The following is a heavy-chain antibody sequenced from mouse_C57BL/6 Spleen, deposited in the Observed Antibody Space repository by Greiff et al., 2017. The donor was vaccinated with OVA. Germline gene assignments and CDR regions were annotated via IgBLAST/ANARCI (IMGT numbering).Heavy chain of an antibody. CDR1: GFTFSSYT. CDR2: ISGGGGYT. Sequence: EVMLVESGGGLVKPGGSLKLSCAASGFTFSSYTMSWVRQTPEKRLEWVATISGGGGYTYYPDSVKGRFTISRDNAKNTLYLQMSSLGSGDTALYYCARDYYGSSYGFAYWGQGTLVTVSA. CDR3: ARDYYGSSYGFAY. D-gene: IGHD1-1*01. V-gene: IGHV5-9*01. J-gene: IGHJ3*01.